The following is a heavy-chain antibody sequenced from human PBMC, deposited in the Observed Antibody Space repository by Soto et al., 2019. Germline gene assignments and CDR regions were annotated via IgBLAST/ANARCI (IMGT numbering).Heavy chain of an antibody. D-gene: IGHD3-22*01. CDR1: GDTFSSYA. J-gene: IGHJ6*02. Sequence: SVKVYCKASGDTFSSYAIIWVRQAPGQGLEWMGGIIPIFGTANYAQKFQGRVTITADKSTSTAYMELSGLRSEDTAVYYCARDNPDSSGYYYGSSINYYYYYGMDVWGQGTTVTVSS. V-gene: IGHV1-69*06. CDR3: ARDNPDSSGYYYGSSINYYYYYGMDV. CDR2: IIPIFGTA.